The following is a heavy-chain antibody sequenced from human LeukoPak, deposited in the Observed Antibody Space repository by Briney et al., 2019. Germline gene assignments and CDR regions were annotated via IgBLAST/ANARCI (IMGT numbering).Heavy chain of an antibody. CDR3: ARRPYGDYGVNY. CDR1: GGSISSRSYY. V-gene: IGHV4-39*01. J-gene: IGHJ4*02. Sequence: PSETLSPTWAVSGGSISSRSYYWGWIRQPPGKGLEWIGSIYYSGSTYYNPSLKSRVTISVDTSKNQFSLKLTSVTAADTAVYVCARRPYGDYGVNYWGQGTLVTVSS. CDR2: IYYSGST. D-gene: IGHD4-17*01.